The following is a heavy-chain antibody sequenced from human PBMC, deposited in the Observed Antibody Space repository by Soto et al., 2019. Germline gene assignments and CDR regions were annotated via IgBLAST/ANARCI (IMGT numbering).Heavy chain of an antibody. V-gene: IGHV3-30-3*01. CDR3: VRDHAPYCGGDCFSRPFDY. CDR2: ISYDGSNK. CDR1: RFSFSTYA. J-gene: IGHJ4*02. D-gene: IGHD2-21*02. Sequence: QVQLVESGGGVVQPGRSLRLSCAASRFSFSTYAMHWVRQAPGKGLEWVALISYDGSNKYYADSVKGRFTISRDNSKNTLYWQMNSLRVEDTAVYYCVRDHAPYCGGDCFSRPFDYWGQGTLVTVSS.